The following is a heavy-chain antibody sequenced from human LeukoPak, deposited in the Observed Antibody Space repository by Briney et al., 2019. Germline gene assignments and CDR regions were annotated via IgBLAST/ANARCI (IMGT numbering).Heavy chain of an antibody. Sequence: KPSETLSLTCAVYGGSFSGYYWSWIRQPPGKGLEWIGEINHSGGTNSHPSLKSRVTISEETSKNQFSLKLSSVTAADTAVYYCASGDYYFDYWGQGTLVTVSS. D-gene: IGHD2-21*02. J-gene: IGHJ4*02. CDR2: INHSGGT. CDR1: GGSFSGYY. CDR3: ASGDYYFDY. V-gene: IGHV4-34*01.